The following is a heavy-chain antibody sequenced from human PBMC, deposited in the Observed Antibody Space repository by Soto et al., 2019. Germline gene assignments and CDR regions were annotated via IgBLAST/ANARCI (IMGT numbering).Heavy chain of an antibody. J-gene: IGHJ5*02. CDR2: IYYSGST. CDR1: GGSISSGDYY. Sequence: SETLSLTCTVSGGSISSGDYYWSWIRQPPGKGLEWIGYIYYSGSTYYNPSLKSRVTISVDTSKNQFSLKLSSVTAADTAGYYCARIVATIVPNWFDPWGQGTLVTVS. V-gene: IGHV4-30-4*01. D-gene: IGHD5-12*01. CDR3: ARIVATIVPNWFDP.